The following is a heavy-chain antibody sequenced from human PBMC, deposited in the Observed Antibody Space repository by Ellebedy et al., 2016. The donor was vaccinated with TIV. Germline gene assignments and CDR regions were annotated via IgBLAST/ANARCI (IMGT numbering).Heavy chain of an antibody. CDR3: VKGTTDPDC. D-gene: IGHD2-21*01. J-gene: IGHJ4*02. CDR2: ISRTGATS. Sequence: GESLKISXAASGFIFTSYGMTWARQAPGKGLEFVSAISRTGATSDYADSVKGRFTISRDDSKNTLYLQMNSLRAEDTAIYFCVKGTTDPDCWGQGTLVTVSS. CDR1: GFIFTSYG. V-gene: IGHV3-23*01.